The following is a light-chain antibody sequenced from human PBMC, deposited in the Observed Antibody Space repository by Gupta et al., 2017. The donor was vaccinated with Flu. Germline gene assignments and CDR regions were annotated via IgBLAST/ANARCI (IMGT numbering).Light chain of an antibody. CDR1: QSISGW. J-gene: IGKJ1*01. CDR2: KAS. Sequence: VGDRVTITCRASQSISGWLSWYQQKPGRAPKLLIYKASTLESGVPSRFSGSGFGTEFTLTSSSLQPDDFATYYCQEYTAYWAFGQGTKVEIK. V-gene: IGKV1-5*03. CDR3: QEYTAYWA.